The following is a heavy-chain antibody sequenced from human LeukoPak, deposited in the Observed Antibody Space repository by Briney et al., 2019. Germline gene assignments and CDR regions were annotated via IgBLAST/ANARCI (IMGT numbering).Heavy chain of an antibody. D-gene: IGHD2-15*01. CDR3: ARYGLLGISEINGFDN. J-gene: IGHJ3*02. Sequence: PSETLPLTCAVSGDSIASTIHYWAWIRQPPGKGLEWIGSMYYSGSTYYNPSIKSRVTMSLDTSENQLSLKLSSVTAADTAVYYCARYGLLGISEINGFDNWGQGTMVTVSS. CDR1: GDSIASTIHY. CDR2: MYYSGST. V-gene: IGHV4-39*07.